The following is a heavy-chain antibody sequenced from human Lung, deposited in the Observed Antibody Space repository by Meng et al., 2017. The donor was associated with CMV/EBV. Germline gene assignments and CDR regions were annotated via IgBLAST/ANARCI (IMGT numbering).Heavy chain of an antibody. V-gene: IGHV7-4-1*02. Sequence: QVQLVQSWFELKKPGPYMRISCKASGYPFTTYGMNWVRQAPGQGLEWMGWINTNTGKPTYAQGLTGRFVFSLDTSDSTAYLQISSLKAEDTAVYYCARDSEAADYWGQGTLVTVSS. CDR3: ARDSEAADY. J-gene: IGHJ4*02. CDR1: GYPFTTYG. D-gene: IGHD6-25*01. CDR2: INTNTGKP.